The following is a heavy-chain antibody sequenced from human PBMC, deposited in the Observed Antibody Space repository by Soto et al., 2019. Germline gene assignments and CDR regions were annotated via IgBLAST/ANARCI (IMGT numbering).Heavy chain of an antibody. CDR2: IYYSGST. J-gene: IGHJ4*02. V-gene: IGHV4-39*01. CDR3: ATFLESGSYYSDY. CDR1: GGSISSSSYY. Sequence: QLQLQESGPGLVKPSETLSLTCTVSGGSISSSSYYWGWIRQPPGKGLEWIGSIYYSGSTYYNPSLKSRVTISVDTSKNQFSLKLSSVTAADTAVYYCATFLESGSYYSDYWGQGTLVTVSS. D-gene: IGHD3-10*01.